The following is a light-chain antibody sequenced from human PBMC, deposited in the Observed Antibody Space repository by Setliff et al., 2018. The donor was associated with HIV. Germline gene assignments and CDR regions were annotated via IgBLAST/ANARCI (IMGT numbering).Light chain of an antibody. CDR3: SSFTTTTTLV. J-gene: IGLJ1*01. Sequence: QSVLTQPASVSGSPGQSITISCTGTSSDVGSYNYVSWYQQHPGKAPKLMISEVSNRPSGVSNRFSGSKSDNTASLTISGLQAEDEADYFCSSFTTTTTLVFETGTKVT. V-gene: IGLV2-14*01. CDR2: EVS. CDR1: SSDVGSYNY.